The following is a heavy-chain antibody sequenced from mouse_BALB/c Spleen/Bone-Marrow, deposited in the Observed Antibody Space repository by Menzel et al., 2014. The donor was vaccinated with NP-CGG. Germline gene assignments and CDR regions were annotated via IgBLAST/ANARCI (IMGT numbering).Heavy chain of an antibody. CDR3: ARRVCGNYWYFDV. CDR1: GYAFSSYW. V-gene: IGHV1-80*01. J-gene: IGHJ1*01. CDR2: IYPGDGDT. Sequence: VQLQQSGAELVRPGSSVKISCKASGYAFSSYWMNWVKQRPGQGLEWIGQIYPGDGDTNYNGKFKGKATLTADKSSSTAYMQLSSLTSEDSAVYFCARRVCGNYWYFDVWGAGTTVTVSS. D-gene: IGHD1-1*02.